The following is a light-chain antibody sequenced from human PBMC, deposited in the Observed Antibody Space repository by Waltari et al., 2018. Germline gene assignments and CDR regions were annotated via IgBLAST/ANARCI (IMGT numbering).Light chain of an antibody. Sequence: EIVMTQSPATLSVSPGERVTLSCRASQSVNNKLAWYQQKPGQAPRLLIYDASTRATGIPTSCSGSGSGTEFTITISSLQSEDFAVYYCQQYSDWPLTFGGGTKVEIK. CDR2: DAS. V-gene: IGKV3-15*01. CDR3: QQYSDWPLT. J-gene: IGKJ4*01. CDR1: QSVNNK.